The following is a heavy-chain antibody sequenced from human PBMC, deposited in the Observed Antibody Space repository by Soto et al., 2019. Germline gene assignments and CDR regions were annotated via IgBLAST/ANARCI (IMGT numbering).Heavy chain of an antibody. Sequence: SQLLPLTCTVSDGSIISGNDYWSCIRQPPGKGLEWIGFISYSGTTHYSASLRSRVSISVDTSKNQFSLDLSSVTAADTAVYYCATMGTPVTGLYYFDYWGQGTLVTVSS. V-gene: IGHV4-30-4*01. CDR3: ATMGTPVTGLYYFDY. D-gene: IGHD4-17*01. J-gene: IGHJ4*02. CDR1: DGSIISGNDY. CDR2: ISYSGTT.